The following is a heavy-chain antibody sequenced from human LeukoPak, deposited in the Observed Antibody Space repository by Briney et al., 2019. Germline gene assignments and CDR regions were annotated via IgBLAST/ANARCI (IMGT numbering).Heavy chain of an antibody. CDR2: ISYDGSTK. J-gene: IGHJ4*02. CDR3: AKGAFEQWLVQVIPFDY. CDR1: GFTFSNFA. D-gene: IGHD6-19*01. V-gene: IGHV3-30*04. Sequence: PGRSLRLSCAASGFTFSNFAVHWVRQAPGKGLEWVAFISYDGSTKYYADSVKGRFTISRDNSKNTLYLQMNSLRAEDTAIYYCAKGAFEQWLVQVIPFDYWGQGTLVTVSS.